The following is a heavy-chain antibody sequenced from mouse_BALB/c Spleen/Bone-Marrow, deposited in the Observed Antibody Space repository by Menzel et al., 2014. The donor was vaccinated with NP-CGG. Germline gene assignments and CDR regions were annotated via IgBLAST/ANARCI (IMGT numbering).Heavy chain of an antibody. Sequence: LQQSGSELVRPGASVKLSCKASGYTFXSYWMHRVKQRPGQGLEWIGNIYPGSGSTNYDEKFKNKATLTVDTSSSTAYMQLSSLTSEDSAVYYCTRSPITTVVAETMDYWGQGTSVTVSS. CDR1: GYTFXSYW. CDR2: IYPGSGST. V-gene: IGHV1S22*01. D-gene: IGHD1-1*01. CDR3: TRSPITTVVAETMDY. J-gene: IGHJ4*01.